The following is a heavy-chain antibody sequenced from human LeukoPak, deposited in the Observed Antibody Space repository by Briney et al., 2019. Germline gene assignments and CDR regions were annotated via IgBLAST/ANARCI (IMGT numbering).Heavy chain of an antibody. J-gene: IGHJ6*02. CDR1: GFTFSSYG. Sequence: GRSLRLSCAASGFTFSSYGMHWVRQAPGKGLEWLAVIWYDGSNSYYADSVKGQFTISRDNSKNMLYLQMNSLRAEDTAVYYCARTNSRSSNYYYGMDVWGQGTTVTVSS. D-gene: IGHD6-6*01. CDR2: IWYDGSNS. V-gene: IGHV3-33*01. CDR3: ARTNSRSSNYYYGMDV.